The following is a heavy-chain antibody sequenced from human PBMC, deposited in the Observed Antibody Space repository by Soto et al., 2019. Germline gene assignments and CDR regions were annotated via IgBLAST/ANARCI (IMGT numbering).Heavy chain of an antibody. D-gene: IGHD3-10*01. J-gene: IGHJ6*03. Sequence: GGSLRLSCAASGFTVSSKYMTWDRQAPGKGLEWVSLIQSGGTTYYADSVKGRFTISRDTSENTLHLQMDSLRVEDTAVYYCTTFRVGGSGSLSYYYYYYMDVWGKGTTVTVSS. CDR3: TTFRVGGSGSLSYYYYYYMDV. CDR1: GFTVSSKY. CDR2: IQSGGTT. V-gene: IGHV3-66*01.